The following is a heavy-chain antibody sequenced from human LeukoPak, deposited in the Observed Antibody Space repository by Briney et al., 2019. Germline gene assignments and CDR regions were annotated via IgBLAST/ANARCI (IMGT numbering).Heavy chain of an antibody. V-gene: IGHV3-23*01. D-gene: IGHD3-22*01. Sequence: PGGSLRLSCAASGFTFSDSAIHWVRQAPGKGLEWVSAISGSGGSTYYADSVKGRFTISRDNSKNTLYLQMNSLRAEDTAVYYCAKDYYDSSGYPYYFDYWGQGTLVTVSS. J-gene: IGHJ4*02. CDR3: AKDYYDSSGYPYYFDY. CDR2: ISGSGGST. CDR1: GFTFSDSA.